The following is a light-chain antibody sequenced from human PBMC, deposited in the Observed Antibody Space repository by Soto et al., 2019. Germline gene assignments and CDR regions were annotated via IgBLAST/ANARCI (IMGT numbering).Light chain of an antibody. V-gene: IGKV1-9*01. Sequence: DVQLTQSPSFLSASVGDRVTITCRASQAISTFLAWYQQGPGRAPKLLIYAASTLQRGVPSRFSVSGSGTEFTLTISSLQPEDFATYYCQQLNSFPPFGQGTRLEMK. CDR1: QAISTF. CDR2: AAS. CDR3: QQLNSFPP. J-gene: IGKJ5*01.